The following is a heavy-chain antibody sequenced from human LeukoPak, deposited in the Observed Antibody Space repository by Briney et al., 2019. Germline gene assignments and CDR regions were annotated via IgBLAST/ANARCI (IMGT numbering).Heavy chain of an antibody. D-gene: IGHD3-10*01. CDR3: AREYYGGCVDF. CDR2: ISSNGGST. J-gene: IGHJ4*02. Sequence: PGGSLRLSCAASGFTFSSFSMHWVRQAPGKGLESVSAISSNGGSTYYANSVKGRFTISRDNSKNTLYLQMGSLRAEDMAVYYCAREYYGGCVDFWGQGTLVTVSS. CDR1: GFTFSSFS. V-gene: IGHV3-64*01.